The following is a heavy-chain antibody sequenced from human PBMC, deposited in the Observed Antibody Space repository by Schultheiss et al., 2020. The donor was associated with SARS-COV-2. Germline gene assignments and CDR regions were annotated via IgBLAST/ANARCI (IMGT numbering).Heavy chain of an antibody. CDR2: IKSKTDGGTT. Sequence: GGSLRLSCAASGFTFSSYAMSWVRQASGKGLEWVGRIKSKTDGGTTDYAAPVKGRFTISRDDSKNTLYLKMNSLKTEDTAVYYCTTDPDDYYDSSGYSSWKIDYWGQGTLVTVSS. J-gene: IGHJ4*02. V-gene: IGHV3-15*01. CDR1: GFTFSSYA. CDR3: TTDPDDYYDSSGYSSWKIDY. D-gene: IGHD3-22*01.